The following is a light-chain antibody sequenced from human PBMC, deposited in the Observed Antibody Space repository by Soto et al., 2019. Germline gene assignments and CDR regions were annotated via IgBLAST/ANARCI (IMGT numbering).Light chain of an antibody. CDR3: QPRSNWPS. CDR1: QSVSSY. J-gene: IGKJ3*01. Sequence: EIVLTQSPGTLSLSPGERATLSCGASQSVSSYLAWYQQKPGQAPRLLIYDASNRATGIPTRFSGSGSGTDFALTISSLEPEDFAVYYCQPRSNWPSFGPGTKVDIK. V-gene: IGKV3-11*01. CDR2: DAS.